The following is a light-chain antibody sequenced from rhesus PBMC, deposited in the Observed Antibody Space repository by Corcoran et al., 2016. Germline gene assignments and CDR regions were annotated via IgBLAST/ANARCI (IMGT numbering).Light chain of an antibody. CDR3: QQHNSHPYS. CDR1: QTIRSY. V-gene: IGKV1-44*03. CDR2: AAS. Sequence: DIQMTQSPSSLSASVGDRVTITCRASQTIRSYLAWYQQKPGKVPKLLIYAASNLQSGVQSRFNGSGSGTDCTLTISSLQPEDFATYYCQQHNSHPYSFGQGTKVEIK. J-gene: IGKJ2*01.